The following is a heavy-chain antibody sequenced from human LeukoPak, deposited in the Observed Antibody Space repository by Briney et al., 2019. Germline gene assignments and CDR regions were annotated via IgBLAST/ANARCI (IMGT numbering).Heavy chain of an antibody. Sequence: TGGSLRLSCAASDFTFSSYWMSWVRQAPGKGLEWVANINQDGSDKRYMDSVRGRFTISRDNAKNSLSLHMDSPRAEDTAVYYCARVGYNWDDDGVDYWGQGTLVTVSS. CDR2: INQDGSDK. D-gene: IGHD1-1*01. CDR1: DFTFSSYW. J-gene: IGHJ4*02. CDR3: ARVGYNWDDDGVDY. V-gene: IGHV3-7*01.